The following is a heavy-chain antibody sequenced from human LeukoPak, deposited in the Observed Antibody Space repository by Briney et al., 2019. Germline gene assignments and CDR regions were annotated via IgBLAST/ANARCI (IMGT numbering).Heavy chain of an antibody. CDR2: INHSGST. V-gene: IGHV4-34*01. Sequence: SETLSLTCAVYGGSFSGYYWSWIRQPPGKGLEWIGEINHSGSTNYNPSLKSRVTISLDTSKNQFSLKLSSVTAADTAVYYCARGANWGSPDYWGQGTLVTVSS. J-gene: IGHJ4*02. CDR3: ARGANWGSPDY. CDR1: GGSFSGYY. D-gene: IGHD7-27*01.